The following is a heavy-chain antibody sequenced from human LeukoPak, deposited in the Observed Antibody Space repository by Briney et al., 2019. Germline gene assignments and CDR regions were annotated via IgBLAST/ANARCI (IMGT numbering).Heavy chain of an antibody. CDR1: GFTFSDYY. J-gene: IGHJ6*03. CDR3: ARDNLGASYYYYYYMDV. Sequence: AGGSLRLSCAASGFTFSDYYMSWIRQAPGKGLEWVSYISSSGSTIYYADSVKGRFTISRDNAKNSLYLQMNSLRAEDTAVYYCARDNLGASYYYYYYMDVWGKGTTVTVSS. V-gene: IGHV3-11*01. D-gene: IGHD1-26*01. CDR2: ISSSGSTI.